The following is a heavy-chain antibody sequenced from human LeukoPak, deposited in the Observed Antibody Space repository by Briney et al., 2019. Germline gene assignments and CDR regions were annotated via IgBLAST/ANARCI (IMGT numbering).Heavy chain of an antibody. V-gene: IGHV3-48*02. J-gene: IGHJ5*02. CDR3: ARGLYCGGDCSNWFDP. Sequence: GGSLRLSCAASGFTFSSYSMNWVRQAPGKELEWVSYISSSSSTIYYADSVKGRFTISRDNAKNSLYLQMNSLRDEDTAVYYCARGLYCGGDCSNWFDPWGQGTLVTVSS. CDR2: ISSSSSTI. D-gene: IGHD2-21*02. CDR1: GFTFSSYS.